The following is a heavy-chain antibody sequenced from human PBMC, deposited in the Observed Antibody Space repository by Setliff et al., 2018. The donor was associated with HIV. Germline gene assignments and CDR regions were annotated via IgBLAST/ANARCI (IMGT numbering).Heavy chain of an antibody. V-gene: IGHV1-18*01. CDR2: MNPNSGNT. Sequence: GASVKVSCKASGYTFSSYDINWVRQATGQGLEWMGWMNPNSGNTNYAQKLQGRVTMTTDTSTSTAYMELRSLRSDDTAVYYCASQGWGTAFDIWGQGTMVTVSS. CDR1: GYTFSSYD. D-gene: IGHD7-27*01. J-gene: IGHJ3*02. CDR3: ASQGWGTAFDI.